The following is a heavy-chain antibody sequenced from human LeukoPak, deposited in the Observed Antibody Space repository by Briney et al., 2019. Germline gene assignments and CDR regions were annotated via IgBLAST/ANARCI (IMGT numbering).Heavy chain of an antibody. CDR2: MSPKSGNT. J-gene: IGHJ4*02. Sequence: ASVKVSCKASGYTFTSYDIHWVRQAPGQGLEWMGWMSPKSGNTGYAQKIQGRVTITKDNSITTAYMELSRLRSEDTAVYYCATASGYSYGHPWDFDYWGQGTLVTVSS. CDR1: GYTFTSYD. V-gene: IGHV1-8*03. D-gene: IGHD5-18*01. CDR3: ATASGYSYGHPWDFDY.